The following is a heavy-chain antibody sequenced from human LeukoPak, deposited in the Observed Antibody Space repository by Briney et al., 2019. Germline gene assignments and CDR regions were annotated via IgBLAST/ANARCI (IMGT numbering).Heavy chain of an antibody. J-gene: IGHJ4*02. Sequence: PGGSLRLSCAAVSGFTFSNAWMSWVRQAPGKGLEWVGRIKSKTDGGTTDYAAPVKGRFTISGDDSKNTLYLQMNSLKTEDTGVYYCTTGDDILTGYSLRYWGQGTLVTVSS. CDR1: GFTFSNAW. CDR3: TTGDDILTGYSLRY. D-gene: IGHD3-9*01. V-gene: IGHV3-15*01. CDR2: IKSKTDGGTT.